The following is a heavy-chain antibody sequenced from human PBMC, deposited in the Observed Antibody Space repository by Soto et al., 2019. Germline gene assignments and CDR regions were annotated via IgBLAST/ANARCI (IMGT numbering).Heavy chain of an antibody. CDR2: ISYDGSNK. J-gene: IGHJ6*04. CDR1: GFTFSSYA. CDR3: ARELVFRGSSYVSYSYYGMAV. D-gene: IGHD5-18*01. Sequence: QVQLVESGGGVVQPGRSLRLSCAASGFTFSSYAMHWVRQAPGKGLEWVAVISYDGSNKYYADSVKGRFTISRDNSKNTLYRKINSRRAGDRAVYYWARELVFRGSSYVSYSYYGMAVGGKGPPAPVPS. V-gene: IGHV3-30-3*01.